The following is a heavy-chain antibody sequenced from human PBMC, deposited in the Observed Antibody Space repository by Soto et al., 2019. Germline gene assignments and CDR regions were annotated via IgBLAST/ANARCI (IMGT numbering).Heavy chain of an antibody. CDR3: ARGWYCGGDCYEWYFDL. J-gene: IGHJ2*01. V-gene: IGHV3-33*01. Sequence: QVQLVESGGGVVQPGRSLRLSCAASGFTFSSYGMHWVRQAPGKGLEWVAVIWYDGSNKYYADSAKGRFTISRDNSKNXXYLQMNSRRAEDTGVYYGARGWYCGGDCYEWYFDLWGRGTLVTVSS. D-gene: IGHD2-21*02. CDR2: IWYDGSNK. CDR1: GFTFSSYG.